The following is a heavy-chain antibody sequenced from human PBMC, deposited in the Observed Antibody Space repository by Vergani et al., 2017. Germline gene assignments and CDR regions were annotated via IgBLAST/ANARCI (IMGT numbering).Heavy chain of an antibody. Sequence: QVQLVESGGGVVQPGRSLRLSCAASRFTFSNYAMHWVRQAPGKGLEWVAVISYDGSIKYYADSVKGRFTISRDNSKNTLYLQMNSLRVEDTAVYYCARGRVTRDYYFDYWGQGTLVTVSS. CDR2: ISYDGSIK. V-gene: IGHV3-30-3*01. J-gene: IGHJ4*02. CDR1: RFTFSNYA. CDR3: ARGRVTRDYYFDY. D-gene: IGHD2-21*02.